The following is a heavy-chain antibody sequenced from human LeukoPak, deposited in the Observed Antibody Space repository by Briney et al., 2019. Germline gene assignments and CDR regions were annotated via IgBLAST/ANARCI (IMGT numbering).Heavy chain of an antibody. CDR1: GYTFSSYA. Sequence: GGSLRLSCSASGYTFSSYAMHWVRQAPGKGLEYVSAISSNGGSTYYADSVKGRFTISRDNSKNTLYLQMSSLRAEDTAVYYCVKGMEDYDILTGVLDVWGQGTTVTVSS. CDR2: ISSNGGST. J-gene: IGHJ6*02. V-gene: IGHV3-64D*06. CDR3: VKGMEDYDILTGVLDV. D-gene: IGHD3-9*01.